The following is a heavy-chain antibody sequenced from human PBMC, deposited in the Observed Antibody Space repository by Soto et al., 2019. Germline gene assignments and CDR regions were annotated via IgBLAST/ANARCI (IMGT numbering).Heavy chain of an antibody. CDR2: ISGSGGST. CDR1: GFTFSSYA. V-gene: IGHV3-23*01. CDR3: ANPGAAAGLIHLGY. Sequence: EVQLLESGGGLVQPGGSLRLSCAASGFTFSSYAMSWVRQAPGKGLEWVSAISGSGGSTYYADSVKGRFTISRDNSKNKLYLQMNSLRAEDTAVYYCANPGAAAGLIHLGYWGQGTLVTVSS. D-gene: IGHD6-13*01. J-gene: IGHJ4*02.